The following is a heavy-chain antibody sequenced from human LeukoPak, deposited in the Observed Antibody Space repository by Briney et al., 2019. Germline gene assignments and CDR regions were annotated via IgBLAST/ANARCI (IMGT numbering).Heavy chain of an antibody. CDR3: AREATAVNFDY. Sequence: GGSLRLSCAASGFTFSSYGMHWVRQAPGKGLEWVAVIWYDGSNKYYADSVKGRFTISRDNSKNTLYLQMNSLRAEDTAVYYCAREATAVNFDYWGQGTLVTVSS. D-gene: IGHD5-12*01. CDR2: IWYDGSNK. CDR1: GFTFSSYG. V-gene: IGHV3-33*01. J-gene: IGHJ4*02.